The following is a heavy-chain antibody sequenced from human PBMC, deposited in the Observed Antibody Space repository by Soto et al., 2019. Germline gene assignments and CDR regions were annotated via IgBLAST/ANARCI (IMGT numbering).Heavy chain of an antibody. V-gene: IGHV4-59*01. D-gene: IGHD3-9*01. CDR1: GGSISSYY. CDR2: IYYSGST. Sequence: SETLSLTCTVSGGSISSYYWSWIRQPPGKGLEWIGYIYYSGSTNYNPSLKSRVTISVDTSKNQFSLKLSSVTAADTAVYYCARGGLRYFDWLSDYWGQGTLVTVSS. J-gene: IGHJ4*02. CDR3: ARGGLRYFDWLSDY.